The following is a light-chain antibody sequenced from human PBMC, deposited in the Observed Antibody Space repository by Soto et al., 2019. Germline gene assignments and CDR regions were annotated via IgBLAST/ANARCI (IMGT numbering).Light chain of an antibody. Sequence: QSALTQPASVSGSPGQSITISCTGTSGDVGGYYYVSWYQQLPGKAPKLMISEVSNRPSGVSNRFSGSKSGNTASLTISGLQAEDEADYYCSSYTAGGTIFGTGTKLPS. V-gene: IGLV2-14*01. J-gene: IGLJ1*01. CDR2: EVS. CDR3: SSYTAGGTI. CDR1: SGDVGGYYY.